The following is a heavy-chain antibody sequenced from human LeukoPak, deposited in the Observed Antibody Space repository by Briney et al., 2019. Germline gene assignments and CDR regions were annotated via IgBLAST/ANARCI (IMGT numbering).Heavy chain of an antibody. D-gene: IGHD3-22*01. V-gene: IGHV3-20*04. CDR3: ARDGLGDSSGYFFSNYFDY. Sequence: GGSLRLSCAASGFSFDDYGMSWVRQAPGRGLEWVSGINWNGGSTGYADSVKGRFTISRDNAKNSLYLQINSLRAEDTAFYYCARDGLGDSSGYFFSNYFDYWGQGTLVTVSS. CDR2: INWNGGST. J-gene: IGHJ4*02. CDR1: GFSFDDYG.